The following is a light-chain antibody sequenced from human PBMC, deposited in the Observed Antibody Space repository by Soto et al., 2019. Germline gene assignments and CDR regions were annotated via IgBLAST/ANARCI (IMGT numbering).Light chain of an antibody. CDR3: QQYHQWPLT. CDR2: AAS. V-gene: IGKV3D-15*01. J-gene: IGKJ4*01. CDR1: QGVSRH. Sequence: EIVMMQSPAPLSLSPGERATLSCRASQGVSRHLAWYQQKPGQAPRLLIYAASTRAAGVPARFSGSGSGTEFTLTISSLQSEDFTVYYCQQYHQWPLTFGGGTKVEI.